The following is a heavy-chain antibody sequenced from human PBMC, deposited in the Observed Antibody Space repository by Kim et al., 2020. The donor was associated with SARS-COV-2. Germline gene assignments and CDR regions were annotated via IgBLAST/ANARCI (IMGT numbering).Heavy chain of an antibody. V-gene: IGHV4-34*01. CDR2: INHSGST. Sequence: SETLSLTCAVYGGSFSGYYWSWIRQPPGKGLEWIGEINHSGSTNYNPSLKSRVTISVDTSKNQFSLKLSSVTAADTAVYYCARGPNIVVVVASYNWFDPWGQGTLVTVSS. D-gene: IGHD2-15*01. CDR3: ARGPNIVVVVASYNWFDP. CDR1: GGSFSGYY. J-gene: IGHJ5*02.